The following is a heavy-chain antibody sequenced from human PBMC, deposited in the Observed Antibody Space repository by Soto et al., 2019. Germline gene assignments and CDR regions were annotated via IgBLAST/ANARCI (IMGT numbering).Heavy chain of an antibody. CDR1: GFTFSSYA. CDR2: ISGSGGST. V-gene: IGHV3-23*01. J-gene: IGHJ1*01. D-gene: IGHD6-6*01. Sequence: EVQLLESGGGLVQPGGSLRLSCAASGFTFSSYAMSWVRQAPGKGLEWVSAISGSGGSTYYADSVKGRFTISRDNSKNTLYLQMNSLRAEDTAVYYCVKDPVAARQEYFQHWGQGTLVTVS. CDR3: VKDPVAARQEYFQH.